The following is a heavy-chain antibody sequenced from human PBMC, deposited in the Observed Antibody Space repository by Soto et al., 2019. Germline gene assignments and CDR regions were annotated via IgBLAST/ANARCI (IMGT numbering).Heavy chain of an antibody. CDR1: GGSISSGGYY. D-gene: IGHD6-19*01. J-gene: IGHJ3*02. CDR3: AREDSSGIYNQIVNAFDI. Sequence: LSLTCTVSGGSISSGGYYWSWIRQHPGKGLEWIGYIYYSGSTYYNPSLKSRVTISVDTSKNQFSLKLSSVTAADTAVYYCAREDSSGIYNQIVNAFDIWGQGTMVTV. CDR2: IYYSGST. V-gene: IGHV4-31*03.